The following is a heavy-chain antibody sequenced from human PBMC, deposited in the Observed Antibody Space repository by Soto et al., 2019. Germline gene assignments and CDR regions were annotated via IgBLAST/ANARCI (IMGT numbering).Heavy chain of an antibody. CDR3: AREGGYSYDPSEIPTGFDY. V-gene: IGHV3-11*01. CDR2: ISSSGSTI. CDR1: GFTFSDYY. D-gene: IGHD5-18*01. Sequence: QVQLVESGGGLVKPGGSLRLSCAASGFTFSDYYMSWIRQAPGKGLERVSYISSSGSTIYYADSVKGRFTISRDKAKNSLYLQMNSLRAEDTAVYYCAREGGYSYDPSEIPTGFDYWGQGTLVTVSS. J-gene: IGHJ4*02.